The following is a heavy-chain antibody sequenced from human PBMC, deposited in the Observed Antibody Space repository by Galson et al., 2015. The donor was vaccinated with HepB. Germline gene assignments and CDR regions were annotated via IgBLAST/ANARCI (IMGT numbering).Heavy chain of an antibody. D-gene: IGHD3-10*01. J-gene: IGHJ3*02. Sequence: SVKVSCKASGGTFSSYAISWVRQAPGQGLEWMGGIIPIFGTANYAQKFQGRVTITADESTSTAYMELSSLRSEDTAVYYCARVGMMVRGSSDAFDIWGQGTMVTVSS. CDR1: GGTFSSYA. CDR2: IIPIFGTA. V-gene: IGHV1-69*13. CDR3: ARVGMMVRGSSDAFDI.